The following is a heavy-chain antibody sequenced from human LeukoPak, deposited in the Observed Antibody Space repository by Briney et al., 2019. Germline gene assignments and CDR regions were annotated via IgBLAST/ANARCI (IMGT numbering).Heavy chain of an antibody. CDR2: IYYSGST. J-gene: IGHJ6*03. CDR1: GFTFSSYE. D-gene: IGHD3-10*01. Sequence: PGGSLRLSCAASGFTFSSYEMNWVRHAPGKGLEWIGSIYYSGSTYYNPSLKSRVTISVDTSKNQFSLNLSSVTAADTAVYYCATVRRGFGESSKYYSYYYMDVWGKGTTVTMSS. CDR3: ATVRRGFGESSKYYSYYYMDV. V-gene: IGHV4-59*05.